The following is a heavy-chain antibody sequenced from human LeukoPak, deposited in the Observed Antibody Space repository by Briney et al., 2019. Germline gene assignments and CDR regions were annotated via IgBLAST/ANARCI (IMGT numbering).Heavy chain of an antibody. J-gene: IGHJ4*02. CDR2: INPNNGVT. D-gene: IGHD2-21*02. Sequence: ASVKVSCKASGYTFTDHYMHWVRQAPGQGLEWMGWINPNNGVTHYAQKFHDRVTMTRDTSITTAYMELNRLTSDDTAVYYCAREVTLRFWGQGTLLTVSP. CDR3: AREVTLRF. CDR1: GYTFTDHY. V-gene: IGHV1-2*02.